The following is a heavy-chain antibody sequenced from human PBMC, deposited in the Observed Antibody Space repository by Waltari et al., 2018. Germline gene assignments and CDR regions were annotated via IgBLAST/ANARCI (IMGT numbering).Heavy chain of an antibody. J-gene: IGHJ4*02. CDR2: IYYSGST. Sequence: QVQLQESGPGLVKPSETLSLTCTVSGGSISSHYWSWIRQPPGKGLEWIGYIYYSGSTNYNPSLKSRVTISVDTSKNQFSLKLSSVTAADTAVYYCARSSYYDSSGYYYVPLTPFDYWGQGTLVTVSS. D-gene: IGHD3-22*01. CDR3: ARSSYYDSSGYYYVPLTPFDY. V-gene: IGHV4-59*11. CDR1: GGSISSHY.